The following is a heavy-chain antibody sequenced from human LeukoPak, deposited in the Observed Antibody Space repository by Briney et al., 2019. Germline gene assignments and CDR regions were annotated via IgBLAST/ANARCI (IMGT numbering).Heavy chain of an antibody. CDR1: GFTFSSYG. CDR2: ISYDGSEG. D-gene: IGHD3-10*01. V-gene: IGHV3-30*18. CDR3: AKGYVSSGSYYTSFDY. J-gene: IGHJ4*02. Sequence: PGGSLRLSCAASGFTFSSYGIHWVRQAPGKGLESVAAISYDGSEGFSADSVKGRFTISRDNSKNTLYLQMNSLRAEDSAVYYCAKGYVSSGSYYTSFDYWGQGTLVTVSS.